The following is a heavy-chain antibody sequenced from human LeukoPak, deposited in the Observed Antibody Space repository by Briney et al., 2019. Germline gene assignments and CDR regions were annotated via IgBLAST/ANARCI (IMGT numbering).Heavy chain of an antibody. D-gene: IGHD6-13*01. Sequence: ASVKVSCKASGFTFTSSAVQWVRQARGQRLEWIGWIVVGSGNTNYAQKFQERVTITRDMSTSTAYMELSSLRSEDTAVYYCAADPGIAAAGYYYYGMDVWGQGTTVTVSS. CDR1: GFTFTSSA. CDR3: AADPGIAAAGYYYYGMDV. J-gene: IGHJ6*02. CDR2: IVVGSGNT. V-gene: IGHV1-58*01.